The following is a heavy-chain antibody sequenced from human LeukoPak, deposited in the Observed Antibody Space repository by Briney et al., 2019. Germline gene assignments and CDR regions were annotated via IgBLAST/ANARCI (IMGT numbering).Heavy chain of an antibody. V-gene: IGHV3-23*01. CDR1: GFTFSSYG. D-gene: IGHD3-22*01. J-gene: IGHJ4*02. CDR3: AKGQYYDSSLGLDY. Sequence: GGTLRLSCAASGFTFSSYGMSWVRQAPGKGLEWVSVISGSGGSTYYADSVKGRFTISRDNSKNTLYLQMNSLRAEDTAVYYCAKGQYYDSSLGLDYWGQGTLVTVSS. CDR2: ISGSGGST.